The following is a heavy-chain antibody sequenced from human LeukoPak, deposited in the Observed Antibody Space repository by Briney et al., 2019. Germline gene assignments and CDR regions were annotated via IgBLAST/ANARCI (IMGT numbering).Heavy chain of an antibody. CDR2: IYHSGST. D-gene: IGHD2-15*01. V-gene: IGHV4-38-2*01. CDR1: GYSISSGYY. CDR3: ARHGGIVVVVAATDY. J-gene: IGHJ4*02. Sequence: SETLSLTCAVSGYSISSGYYWGWIRQPPGKGLEWIGSIYHSGSTYYNPSLKSRVTISVDTSKNQFSLQLSSVTAADTAVYYCARHGGIVVVVAATDYWGQGTLVTVSS.